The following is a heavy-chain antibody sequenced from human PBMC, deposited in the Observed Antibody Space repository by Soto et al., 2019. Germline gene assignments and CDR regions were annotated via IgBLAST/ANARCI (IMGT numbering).Heavy chain of an antibody. J-gene: IGHJ6*02. Sequence: SETLSLTCAVSGYSIASGYYWAWIRQSPGKGLEWIGSIYHAGSVYYNPSLNSRVAVSLDTSKNHFSLKLTSVTAADAAVYYCARTFDYYGMDVWGQGTTVTVSS. CDR1: GYSIASGYY. CDR2: IYHAGSV. CDR3: ARTFDYYGMDV. V-gene: IGHV4-38-2*01.